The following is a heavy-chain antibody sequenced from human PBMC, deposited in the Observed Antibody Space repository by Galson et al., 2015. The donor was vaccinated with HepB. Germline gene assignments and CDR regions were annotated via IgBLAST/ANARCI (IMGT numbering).Heavy chain of an antibody. J-gene: IGHJ4*02. CDR3: ARGVRGSYPTFDY. CDR2: ISWNGDNI. V-gene: IGHV3-9*01. Sequence: SLRLSCAASGFTFNDYTMHWGRHTPGKGLEWVSSISWNGDNIGYADSVKGRSTISRDNAKNSLYLRMNSLRAEDTALYYCARGVRGSYPTFDYWGQGTLVTVSS. CDR1: GFTFNDYT. D-gene: IGHD3-10*01.